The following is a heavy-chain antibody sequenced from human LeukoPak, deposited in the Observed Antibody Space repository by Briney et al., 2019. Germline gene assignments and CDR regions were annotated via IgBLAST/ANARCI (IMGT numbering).Heavy chain of an antibody. CDR1: GFTFESFA. D-gene: IGHD1-26*01. CDR3: AKAAVGDVFSFDY. J-gene: IGHJ4*02. Sequence: GGSLRLSCAASGFTFESFAMTWVRQAPGKGLEWVSGISHSGGSTYYADSVKGRFTISRDNSKNTVYLQMSSLRAEDTAVYYCAKAAVGDVFSFDYWGQGTLVTASS. V-gene: IGHV3-23*01. CDR2: ISHSGGST.